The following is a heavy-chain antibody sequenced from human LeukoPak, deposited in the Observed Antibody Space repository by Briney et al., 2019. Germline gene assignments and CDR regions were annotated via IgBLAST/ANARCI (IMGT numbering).Heavy chain of an antibody. D-gene: IGHD3-22*01. CDR1: GYTFTNYG. J-gene: IGHJ4*02. V-gene: IGHV1-18*01. CDR3: ARDGPVYDSSGYPLDY. CDR2: ISAYNGNT. Sequence: ASVTVSCKASGYTFTNYGISWVRQAPGQGLEWMGWISAYNGNTNYAQKLQGRVTMTTDTSTSTAYMELRSLRSDDTAVYYCARDGPVYDSSGYPLDYWGQGTLVTVSS.